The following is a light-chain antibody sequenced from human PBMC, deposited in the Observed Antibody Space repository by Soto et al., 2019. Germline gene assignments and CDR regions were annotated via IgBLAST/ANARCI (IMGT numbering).Light chain of an antibody. CDR1: QGINNY. J-gene: IGKJ1*01. V-gene: IGKV1-27*01. CDR3: QRYNSAPWT. Sequence: DIQMTQSPSSLSASVGDRVTITCRASQGINNYLAWYQQKPGKVPKLLIYGASTLQSGVPSRFSGSGSGTDFTLTMSDLLPEDGATYYCQRYNSAPWTFGQGTKVEIK. CDR2: GAS.